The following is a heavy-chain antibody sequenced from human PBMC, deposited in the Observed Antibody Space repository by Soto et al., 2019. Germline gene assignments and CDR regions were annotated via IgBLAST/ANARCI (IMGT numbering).Heavy chain of an antibody. CDR2: IYHSGST. J-gene: IGHJ4*02. CDR3: ARLYIAAAGTSIYFDY. CDR1: GGSISSSNW. D-gene: IGHD6-13*01. Sequence: SETLSLTCAVSGGSISSSNWWSWVRQPPGKGLEWIGEIYHSGSTNYNPSLKSRVTISVDKSKNQFSLKLSSVTAADTAVYYCARLYIAAAGTSIYFDYWGQGTLVTVSS. V-gene: IGHV4-4*02.